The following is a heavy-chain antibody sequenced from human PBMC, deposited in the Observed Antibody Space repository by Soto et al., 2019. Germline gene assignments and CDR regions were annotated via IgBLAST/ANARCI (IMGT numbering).Heavy chain of an antibody. V-gene: IGHV1-8*01. CDR3: ARPRSGSYYYGMDV. D-gene: IGHD3-3*01. J-gene: IGHJ6*02. Sequence: QVQLVQSGAEVKKPGASVKVSCKASGYTFTSYDINWVRQATGQGLEWMGWMNPNSGNTGYAQKFQGRVTMTRNTSISTAYMELSSLRSEATAVYYCARPRSGSYYYGMDVWGQGTAVTVSS. CDR2: MNPNSGNT. CDR1: GYTFTSYD.